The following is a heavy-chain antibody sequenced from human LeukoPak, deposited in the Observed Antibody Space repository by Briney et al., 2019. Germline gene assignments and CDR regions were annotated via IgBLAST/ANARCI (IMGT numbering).Heavy chain of an antibody. J-gene: IGHJ4*02. V-gene: IGHV3-66*01. Sequence: GGSLRLSCAASGFTVSSNYMSWVRQAPGKGLEWVSVIYSGGSTYYADSLKGRFTISRDNAKNSLYLQMNSLRAEDTAVYYCARGEYGSGSYHIDYWGQGTLVTVSS. CDR2: IYSGGST. CDR1: GFTVSSNY. CDR3: ARGEYGSGSYHIDY. D-gene: IGHD3-10*01.